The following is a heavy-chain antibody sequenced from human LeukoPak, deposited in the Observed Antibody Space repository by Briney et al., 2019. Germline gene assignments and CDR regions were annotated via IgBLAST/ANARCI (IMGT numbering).Heavy chain of an antibody. D-gene: IGHD3-22*01. CDR3: AKRGDYYDSSDSLYYFDY. J-gene: IGHJ4*02. Sequence: GGSLRLSCAASGFSFSGYAMSWVRQAPGKGLEWVSAFTSGGSTTYADSVKGRFTISRDTSKNTLYLQMNSLGAEDTAVYYCAKRGDYYDSSDSLYYFDYWGQGTLVTVSS. CDR1: GFSFSGYA. V-gene: IGHV3-23*01. CDR2: FTSGGST.